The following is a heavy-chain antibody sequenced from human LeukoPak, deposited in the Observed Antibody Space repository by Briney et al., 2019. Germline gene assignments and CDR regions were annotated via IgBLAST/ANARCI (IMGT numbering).Heavy chain of an antibody. CDR3: ARDLYGDSDY. V-gene: IGHV1-69*04. CDR1: GGTFSSYA. CDR2: IIPILGIA. Sequence: ASVKVSCKASGGTFSSYAISWVRQAPGQGLEWVGRIIPILGIANYAQKFQGRVTITADKSTSTAYMELSSLRSEDTAVYYCARDLYGDSDYWGQGTLVTVSS. J-gene: IGHJ4*02. D-gene: IGHD4-17*01.